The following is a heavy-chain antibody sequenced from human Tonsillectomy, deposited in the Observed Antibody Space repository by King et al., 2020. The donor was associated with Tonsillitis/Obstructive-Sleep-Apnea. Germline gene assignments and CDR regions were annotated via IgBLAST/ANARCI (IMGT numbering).Heavy chain of an antibody. Sequence: EQLVQSGGGEVQPGRSLRLSCAVSGFTFSSYGMHWVRQAPGKGQEWLAVISYDGSNKYYADSVKGRFTISSDNSKNTLYLQMNSLRAEDTAVYYCAKGGEAFDYWGQGTLVTVSS. CDR2: ISYDGSNK. D-gene: IGHD3-16*01. J-gene: IGHJ4*02. CDR1: GFTFSSYG. V-gene: IGHV3-30*18. CDR3: AKGGEAFDY.